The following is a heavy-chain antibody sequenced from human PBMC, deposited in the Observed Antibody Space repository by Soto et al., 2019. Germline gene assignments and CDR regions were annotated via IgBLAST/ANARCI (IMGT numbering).Heavy chain of an antibody. V-gene: IGHV1-46*03. Sequence: QVQLVQSGAEVKKPGASVRVSCKASGYTFTSYYIHWVRQAPGHGPEWMGMISPSSGGTDYAQKFQGRVTMTREPSTSTVYMELSSLRSEDTAVYYCTRSIITTAGTDAFDLWGQGTLVTVSS. CDR2: ISPSSGGT. CDR3: TRSIITTAGTDAFDL. J-gene: IGHJ3*01. CDR1: GYTFTSYY. D-gene: IGHD6-13*01.